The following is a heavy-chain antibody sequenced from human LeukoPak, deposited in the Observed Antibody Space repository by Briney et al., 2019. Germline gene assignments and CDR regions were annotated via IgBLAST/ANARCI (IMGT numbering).Heavy chain of an antibody. Sequence: ASVKVSCKASGYTFTSYGISWVRQAPGQGLEWMGWISAYNGNTNYAQKFQGRVIMTTDTLTNTAYMELMSLRSDDTAVYYCARFLIGGGSPHYFDYWGQGTLVTVSS. D-gene: IGHD2-15*01. J-gene: IGHJ4*02. CDR2: ISAYNGNT. V-gene: IGHV1-18*01. CDR3: ARFLIGGGSPHYFDY. CDR1: GYTFTSYG.